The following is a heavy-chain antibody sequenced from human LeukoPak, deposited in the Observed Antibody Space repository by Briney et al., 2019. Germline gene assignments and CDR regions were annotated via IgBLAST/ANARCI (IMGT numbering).Heavy chain of an antibody. J-gene: IGHJ4*02. V-gene: IGHV3-30*02. D-gene: IGHD5-18*01. CDR3: AKERDTAMVTIDY. Sequence: GGSLRLSCAASGFTFGSYGMHWVRQAPGKGLEWVAFIRYDGSNKYYSDSVKGRFTISRDNSKNTLYLQMNSLRAEDTAVYCCAKERDTAMVTIDYWGQGTLVTVSS. CDR2: IRYDGSNK. CDR1: GFTFGSYG.